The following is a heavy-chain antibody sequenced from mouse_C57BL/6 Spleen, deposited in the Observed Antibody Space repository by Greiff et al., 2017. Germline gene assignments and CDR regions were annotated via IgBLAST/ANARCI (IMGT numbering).Heavy chain of an antibody. V-gene: IGHV1-15*01. D-gene: IGHD1-1*01. CDR3: TRGSRGY. J-gene: IGHJ2*01. CDR2: IDPETGGT. Sequence: VHLVESGAELVRPGASVTLSCKASGYTFTDYEMHWVKQTPVHGLEWIGAIDPETGGTAYNQKFKGKAILTADKSSSTAYMELRSLTSEDSAVYYCTRGSRGYWGQGTTLTVSS. CDR1: GYTFTDYE.